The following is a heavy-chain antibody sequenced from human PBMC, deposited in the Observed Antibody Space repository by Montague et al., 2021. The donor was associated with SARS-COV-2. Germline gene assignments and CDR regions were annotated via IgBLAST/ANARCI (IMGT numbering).Heavy chain of an antibody. Sequence: SETLSLTCTVSGGAISNIKNFWGWVRQPPGKGLEWIGRIRYPGRPYYNPSLNSRLTISVDTSQNQFSLKLSSVTAADTAVYYCTKHMATGSYYYWGQGTLVTVSS. CDR1: GGAISNIKNF. CDR3: TKHMATGSYYY. J-gene: IGHJ4*02. D-gene: IGHD3-10*01. CDR2: IRYPGRP. V-gene: IGHV4-39*01.